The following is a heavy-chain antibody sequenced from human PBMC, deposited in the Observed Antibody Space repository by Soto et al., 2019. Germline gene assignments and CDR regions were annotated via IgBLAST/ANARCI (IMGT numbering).Heavy chain of an antibody. D-gene: IGHD6-19*01. J-gene: IGHJ4*02. Sequence: GGSLRLSCAASGFSFSSYSMNWVRQAPGKGLEWISYINSRSNTMYYANSVKGRFTISRDNARNSLYLQMNNLRDEDTAVYYCARDDSGSGSYSDHWGQGTLVTVSS. CDR2: INSRSNTM. CDR3: ARDDSGSGSYSDH. CDR1: GFSFSSYS. V-gene: IGHV3-48*02.